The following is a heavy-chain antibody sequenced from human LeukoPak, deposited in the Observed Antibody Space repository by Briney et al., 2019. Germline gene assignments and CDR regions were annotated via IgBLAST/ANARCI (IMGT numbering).Heavy chain of an antibody. D-gene: IGHD3-10*01. CDR2: INHSGST. J-gene: IGHJ5*02. CDR3: ARFQKFSLIRGNRFDP. V-gene: IGHV4-34*01. CDR1: GGSFSGYY. Sequence: PSETLSLTCAVYGGSFSGYYWSWLRQPPGKGLEWIGGINHSGSTNYNPSLKSRVTISVDTSKNQFSLKLSSVTAADTAVYYCARFQKFSLIRGNRFDPWGQGTLVTVSS.